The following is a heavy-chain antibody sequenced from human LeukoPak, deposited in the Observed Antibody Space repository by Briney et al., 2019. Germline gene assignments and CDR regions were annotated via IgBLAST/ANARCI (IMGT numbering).Heavy chain of an antibody. CDR2: IIPIFGTA. D-gene: IGHD2-15*01. Sequence: SVKVSCKASGYTFTSYYMHWVRQAPGQGLEWMGRIIPIFGTANYAQKFQGRVTITTDESTSTAYMELSSLRSEDTAVYYCARGYCSGGSCYSGHFDYWGQGTLVTVSS. CDR1: GYTFTSYY. V-gene: IGHV1-69*05. CDR3: ARGYCSGGSCYSGHFDY. J-gene: IGHJ4*02.